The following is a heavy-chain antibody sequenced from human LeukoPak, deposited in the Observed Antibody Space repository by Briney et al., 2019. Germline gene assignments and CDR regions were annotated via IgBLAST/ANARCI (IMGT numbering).Heavy chain of an antibody. CDR3: ARDIAARYFDY. CDR1: GFTFSSYG. CDR2: IKQDGSEK. Sequence: GGSLRLSCAASGFTFSSYGMHWVRQAPGKGLEWVANIKQDGSEKYYVDSVKGRFTISRDNAKNSLYLQMNSLRAEDTAVYYCARDIAARYFDYWGQGTLVTVSS. J-gene: IGHJ4*02. D-gene: IGHD6-6*01. V-gene: IGHV3-7*01.